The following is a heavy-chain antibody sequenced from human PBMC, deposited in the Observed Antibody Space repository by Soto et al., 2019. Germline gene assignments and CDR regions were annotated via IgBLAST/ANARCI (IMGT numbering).Heavy chain of an antibody. CDR2: IKQDGSEK. CDR1: GFTFSSYW. Sequence: GGSLRLSCAASGFTFSSYWMSWVRQAPGKGLEWVANIKQDGSEKYYVDSVKGRFTISRDNAKNSLYLQMNSLRAEDTAVYYCARNEGWPDYYYYYMDVWGKGTTVTVSS. J-gene: IGHJ6*03. V-gene: IGHV3-7*01. CDR3: ARNEGWPDYYYYYMDV. D-gene: IGHD1-1*01.